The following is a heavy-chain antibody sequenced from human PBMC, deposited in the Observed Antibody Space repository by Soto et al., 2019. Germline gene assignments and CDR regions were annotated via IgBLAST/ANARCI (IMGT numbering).Heavy chain of an antibody. CDR1: GFTFSDYY. D-gene: IGHD3-22*01. CDR3: ARGDYYDSSGFSLHAFDI. J-gene: IGHJ3*02. V-gene: IGHV3-11*01. Sequence: GGSLRLSCSASGFTFSDYYMNWIRQAPGKGLEWVSYISSSGSTIYYADSVKGRFTISRDNAKNSLYLQMNSLRAEDTAVYYCARGDYYDSSGFSLHAFDIWGQGTMVTVSS. CDR2: ISSSGSTI.